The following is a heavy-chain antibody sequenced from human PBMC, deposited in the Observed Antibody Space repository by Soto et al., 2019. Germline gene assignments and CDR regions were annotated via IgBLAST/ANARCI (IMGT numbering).Heavy chain of an antibody. CDR2: TYYRSKWDY. D-gene: IGHD2-8*01. Sequence: QTLSRTCAISGDSVSTNSATWDWIRQSPSRGLEWLGGTYYRSKWDYDYAASVKGRININPDTSNNQVSLHLDSVTPDDTAVYYCARLIGNSWSDSWGQGTLVTVSS. V-gene: IGHV6-1*01. J-gene: IGHJ5*01. CDR1: GDSVSTNSAT. CDR3: ARLIGNSWSDS.